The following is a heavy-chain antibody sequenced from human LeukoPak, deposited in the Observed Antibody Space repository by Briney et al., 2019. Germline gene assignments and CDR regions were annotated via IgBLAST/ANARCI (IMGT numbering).Heavy chain of an antibody. CDR1: GFTFSGSA. J-gene: IGHJ6*03. V-gene: IGHV3-73*01. CDR2: IRSKANSYAT. Sequence: GGSLRLSCAASGFTFSGSAMHWVRQASGKGLEWVGRIRSKANSYATAYAASVKGRFTISRDDSENPAYLQMNSLKTEDTAVYYCTRHKGGNNVYYYYMDVWGKGTTVTVSS. D-gene: IGHD4-23*01. CDR3: TRHKGGNNVYYYYMDV.